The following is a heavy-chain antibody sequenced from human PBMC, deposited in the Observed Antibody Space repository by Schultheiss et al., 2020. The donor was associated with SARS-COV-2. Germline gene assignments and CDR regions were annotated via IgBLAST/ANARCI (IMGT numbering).Heavy chain of an antibody. CDR3: AGGDCSGGSCYSYTVDAFDI. CDR1: GFTLTNAW. D-gene: IGHD2-15*01. V-gene: IGHV3-30*03. J-gene: IGHJ3*02. CDR2: ISYDGSNK. Sequence: GGSLRLSCAASGFTLTNAWMNWVRQAPGKGLEWVAVISYDGSNKYYADSVKGRFTISRDNAKNSLYLQMNSLRAEDTAVYYCAGGDCSGGSCYSYTVDAFDIWGQGTMVTVSS.